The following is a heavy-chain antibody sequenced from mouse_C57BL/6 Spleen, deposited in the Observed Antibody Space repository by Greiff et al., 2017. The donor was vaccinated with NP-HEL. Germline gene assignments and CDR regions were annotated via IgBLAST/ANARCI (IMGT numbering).Heavy chain of an antibody. CDR3: ARNIYYGNYEAAWFAY. D-gene: IGHD2-1*01. CDR2: ILPGSGST. Sequence: VQLQQSGAELMKPGASVKLSCKATGYTFTGYWIEWVKQRPGHGLEWIGEILPGSGSTNYNEKFKGKATFTADTSSNTAYMQLSSLTTEDSAIYYCARNIYYGNYEAAWFAYWGQGTLVTVSA. J-gene: IGHJ3*01. V-gene: IGHV1-9*01. CDR1: GYTFTGYW.